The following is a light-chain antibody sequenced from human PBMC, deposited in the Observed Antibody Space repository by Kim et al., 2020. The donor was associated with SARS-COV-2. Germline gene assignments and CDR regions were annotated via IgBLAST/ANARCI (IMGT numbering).Light chain of an antibody. J-gene: IGKJ5*01. CDR2: AAS. CDR1: QGIGNF. CDR3: HQYNNYPIT. V-gene: IGKV1-16*01. Sequence: ESGGDRVTITWRASQGIGNFLGWFQQKPGKAPRSLIYAASTLQNGVSSRFSGSGSGTDFTLTISDLQPEDFATYYCHQYNNYPITFGQGTRLEIK.